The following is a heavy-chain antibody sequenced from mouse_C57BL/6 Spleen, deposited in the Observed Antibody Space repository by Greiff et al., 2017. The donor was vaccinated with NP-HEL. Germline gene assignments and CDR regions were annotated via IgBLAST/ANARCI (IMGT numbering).Heavy chain of an antibody. CDR1: GYTFTDYY. D-gene: IGHD4-1*01. V-gene: IGHV1-75*01. J-gene: IGHJ3*01. CDR2: IFPGSGST. Sequence: VQLKESGPELVKPGASVKISCKASGYTFTDYYINWVKQRPGQGLEWIGWIFPGSGSTYYNEKFKGKATLTVDKSSSTAYMLLSSLTSEDSAVYFCARSEISWDVSAWFAYWGQGTLVTVSA. CDR3: ARSEISWDVSAWFAY.